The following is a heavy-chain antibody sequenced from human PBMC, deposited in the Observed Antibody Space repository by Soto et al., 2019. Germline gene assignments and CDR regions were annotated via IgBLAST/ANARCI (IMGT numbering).Heavy chain of an antibody. V-gene: IGHV3-23*01. J-gene: IGHJ4*02. D-gene: IGHD3-22*01. Sequence: GGSLRLSCAASVFTFSSYAMSWVRQAPGEGLEWVSAISGSGGSTYYADSVKGRFTISRDNSKKTLYLQMNSVRAEDTAVYYCAKGSGFNDYWGQETMVTVSS. CDR3: AKGSGFNDY. CDR1: VFTFSSYA. CDR2: ISGSGGST.